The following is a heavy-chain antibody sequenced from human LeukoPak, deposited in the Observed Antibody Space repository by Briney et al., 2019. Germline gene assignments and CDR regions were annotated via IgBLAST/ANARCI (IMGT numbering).Heavy chain of an antibody. CDR1: GGSISSSSYY. CDR3: ARHRDSSGWYDFDY. J-gene: IGHJ4*02. V-gene: IGHV4-39*01. D-gene: IGHD6-19*01. Sequence: KPSETLSLTCTVSGGSISSSSYYWGWIRQPPGKGLEWIGSISYSGSTYYNPSLKSRVSISVDTSKDQFSLKLGSVTAADTAVYYCARHRDSSGWYDFDYWGQGTLVTVSS. CDR2: ISYSGST.